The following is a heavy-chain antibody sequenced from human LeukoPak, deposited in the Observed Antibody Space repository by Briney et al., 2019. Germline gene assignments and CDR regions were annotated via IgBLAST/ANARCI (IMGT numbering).Heavy chain of an antibody. V-gene: IGHV3-30*04. CDR3: ARDPRAYCSSTSCYAFDY. J-gene: IGHJ4*02. CDR1: GFTFSDYA. Sequence: GGSLRLSCAASGFTFSDYALHWVRQAPGKGLEWVAVVSYDGSNIYYADSVKGRFTISRDNSKNTLYLQMNSLRAEDTAVYYCARDPRAYCSSTSCYAFDYWGQGTLVTVSS. CDR2: VSYDGSNI. D-gene: IGHD2-2*01.